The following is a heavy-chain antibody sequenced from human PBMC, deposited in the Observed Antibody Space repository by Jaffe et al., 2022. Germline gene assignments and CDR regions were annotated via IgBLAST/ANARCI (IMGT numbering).Heavy chain of an antibody. J-gene: IGHJ5*02. CDR3: ARTENENSDIVVVPAAREGGFDP. Sequence: QLQLQESGPGLVKPSETLSLTCTVSGGSISSSSYYWGWIRQPPGKGLEWIGSIYYSGSTYYNPSLKSRVTISVDTSKNQFSLKLSSVTAADTAVYYCARTENENSDIVVVPAAREGGFDPWGQGTLVTVSS. V-gene: IGHV4-39*01. CDR1: GGSISSSSYY. CDR2: IYYSGST. D-gene: IGHD2-2*01.